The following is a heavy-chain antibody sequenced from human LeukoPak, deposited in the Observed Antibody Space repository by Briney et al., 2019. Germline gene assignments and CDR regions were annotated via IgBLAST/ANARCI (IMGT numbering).Heavy chain of an antibody. Sequence: GGSLRLSCAVSGLTFRNYWRHWVRQAPGKGLVWVSRINGDGSDISYADSVKGRFTISRDNAKNTLSLQMNSLTDDDTALYYCTGGFGHNWSPFENWGQGTLVTVSS. J-gene: IGHJ4*02. CDR2: INGDGSDI. D-gene: IGHD1-1*01. V-gene: IGHV3-74*01. CDR3: TGGFGHNWSPFEN. CDR1: GLTFRNYW.